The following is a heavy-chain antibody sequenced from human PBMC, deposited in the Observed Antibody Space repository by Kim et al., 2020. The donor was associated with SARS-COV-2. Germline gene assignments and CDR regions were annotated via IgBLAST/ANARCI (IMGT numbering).Heavy chain of an antibody. D-gene: IGHD5-12*01. Sequence: SETLSLTCAVSGGSISSSNWWSWVRQPPGKGLEWIGEIYHSGSTNYNPSLKSRVTISVDKSKNQFSLKLSSVTAADTAVYYCARRIGGWLQLKKYYFDYWGQGTLVTVSS. V-gene: IGHV4-4*02. CDR1: GGSISSSNW. CDR3: ARRIGGWLQLKKYYFDY. J-gene: IGHJ4*02. CDR2: IYHSGST.